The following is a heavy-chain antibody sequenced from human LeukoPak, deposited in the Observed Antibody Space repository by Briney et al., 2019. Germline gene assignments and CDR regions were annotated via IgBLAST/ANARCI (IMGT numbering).Heavy chain of an antibody. CDR2: IYYSGST. CDR3: ARGGNDFWSGLMYNWFDP. CDR1: GGSISSYY. J-gene: IGHJ5*02. Sequence: SETLSLTCTVSGGSISSYYWNWIRQPPGKGLEWIGYIYYSGSTNYNPSLQSRVTISVDTSKNQFSLRLTSVTAADTAMYYCARGGNDFWSGLMYNWFDPWGQGTLVTVSS. V-gene: IGHV4-59*01. D-gene: IGHD3-3*01.